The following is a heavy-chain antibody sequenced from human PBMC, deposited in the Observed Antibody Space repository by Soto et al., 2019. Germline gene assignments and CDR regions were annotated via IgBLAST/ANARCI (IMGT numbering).Heavy chain of an antibody. CDR3: ARYNYYDTRWFDT. Sequence: PSETLSLTCTVSGGSIGSSTQYWGWIRQPPGQGLEWIGNVFSSGTTYYNPSLKSRVTISVDTSKNQFSLKLSSVTAADSAIYYCARYNYYDTRWFDTWGQGTLVTVSS. V-gene: IGHV4-39*01. CDR2: VFSSGTT. D-gene: IGHD3-22*01. J-gene: IGHJ5*02. CDR1: GGSIGSSTQY.